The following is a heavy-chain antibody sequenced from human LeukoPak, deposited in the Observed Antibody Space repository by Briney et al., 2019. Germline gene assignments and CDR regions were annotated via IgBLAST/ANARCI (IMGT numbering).Heavy chain of an antibody. CDR2: IRSKANSYAT. CDR3: TLLWFGELSPADY. D-gene: IGHD3-10*01. CDR1: GFTFSGSA. V-gene: IGHV3-73*01. Sequence: GGSLRLSCAASGFTFSGSAMHWVRQASGKGLEWVGRIRSKANSYATAYAASVKGRFTISRDDSKNTAYLQMNSLKTEDTAVYYCTLLWFGELSPADYWGQGTLVTVSS. J-gene: IGHJ4*02.